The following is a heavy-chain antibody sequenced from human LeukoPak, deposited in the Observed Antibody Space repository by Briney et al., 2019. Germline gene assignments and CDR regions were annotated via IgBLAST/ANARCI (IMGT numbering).Heavy chain of an antibody. D-gene: IGHD1-26*01. CDR1: GFTFSSYS. V-gene: IGHV3-48*01. CDR2: ISSSSSTI. CDR3: ARGGINTSYAFEI. Sequence: PGGSLRLSCAASGFTFSSYSMNWVRQAPGKGLEWVSYISSSSSTIYYADSVKGRFTISRDNAKNSLYLQMDSLRAEDTAVYYCARGGINTSYAFEIWGQGAMVTVSS. J-gene: IGHJ3*02.